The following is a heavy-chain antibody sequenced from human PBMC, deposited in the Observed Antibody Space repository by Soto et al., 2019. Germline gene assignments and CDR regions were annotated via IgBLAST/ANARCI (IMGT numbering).Heavy chain of an antibody. V-gene: IGHV3-9*01. CDR1: GFTFDGYA. CDR2: INWNSGSI. D-gene: IGHD6-13*01. J-gene: IGHJ1*01. CDR3: VKDESINWYSGHFRH. Sequence: PGGSLTLSCAASGFTFDGYAMHWVRQVPGKGLEWVSGINWNSGSIGYGDSVKGRFAISRDNAKNSLHLQMNSLSAEDTAFYYCVKDESINWYSGHFRHWGQGTLVTVSS.